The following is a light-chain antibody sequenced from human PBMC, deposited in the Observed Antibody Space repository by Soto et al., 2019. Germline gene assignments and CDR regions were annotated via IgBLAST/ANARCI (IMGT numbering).Light chain of an antibody. CDR3: QQYNNWPRT. Sequence: EIVMTQSPATLSVSPGERATVSCRASPSVSSNLAWYQQKPGQAPRLLIYGASTRATGIPARFSGSGSGTEFTLTIGSLQSEDFAVYYCQQYNNWPRTFGQGTKLEI. CDR2: GAS. J-gene: IGKJ2*01. CDR1: PSVSSN. V-gene: IGKV3-15*01.